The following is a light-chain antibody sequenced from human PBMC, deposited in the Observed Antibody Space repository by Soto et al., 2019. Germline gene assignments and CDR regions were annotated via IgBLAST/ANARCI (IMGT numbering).Light chain of an antibody. V-gene: IGLV2-14*01. J-gene: IGLJ1*01. CDR1: NSDVGGYNY. CDR2: EVS. CDR3: KSYTNSRTLV. Sequence: QSFLTQPASVSGSPGQSITISCTGTNSDVGGYNYVSWYQQHPGKAPKLIIYEVSNRPSGVSNRFSGSKSGNTASLIIYGLQTEDEADYYCKSYTNSRTLVSGTGTKVTVL.